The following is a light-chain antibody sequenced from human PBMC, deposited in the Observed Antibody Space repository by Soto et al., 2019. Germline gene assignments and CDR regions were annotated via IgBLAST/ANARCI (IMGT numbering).Light chain of an antibody. CDR2: GSS. J-gene: IGKJ5*01. CDR1: QSVSSN. V-gene: IGKV3-15*01. CDR3: QQYNSWPPIT. Sequence: EIMMTQSPATLSAAPGERATLSCRASQSVSSNVAWYQQKPGQAPRLLIYGSSTRATGIPDRFRGSGSGTEYTLTISSLQSEDFAVYYCQQYNSWPPITFGQGTRLELK.